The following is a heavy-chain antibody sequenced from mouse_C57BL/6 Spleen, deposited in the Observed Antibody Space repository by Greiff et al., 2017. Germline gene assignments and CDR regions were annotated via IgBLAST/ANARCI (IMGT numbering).Heavy chain of an antibody. V-gene: IGHV1-64*01. J-gene: IGHJ2*01. D-gene: IGHD1-1*01. CDR2: IHPNSGST. CDR3: ARSDGPYYFDY. Sequence: QVQLQQPEAELVKPGASVKLSCKASGYTFTSYWMHWVKQRPGQGLEWIGMIHPNSGSTNYNEKFKSKATLTVDKSSSTAYMQLSSLTSEDSAVYYCARSDGPYYFDYWGQGTTLTVSS. CDR1: GYTFTSYW.